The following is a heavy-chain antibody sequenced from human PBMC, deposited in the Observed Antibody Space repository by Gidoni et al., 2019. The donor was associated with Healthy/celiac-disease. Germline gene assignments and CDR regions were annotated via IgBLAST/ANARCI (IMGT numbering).Heavy chain of an antibody. CDR3: ARLMVSRSYYFDY. D-gene: IGHD2-8*02. Sequence: EVQLVESGGGLVQPGGSLRLSCAASGFTFSSYSMNWVRQAPGKGLEWVSYISSSSSTIYYADSVKGRFTISRDNAKNSLYLQMNSLRAEDTAVYYCARLMVSRSYYFDYWGQGTLVTVSS. V-gene: IGHV3-48*04. J-gene: IGHJ4*02. CDR1: GFTFSSYS. CDR2: ISSSSSTI.